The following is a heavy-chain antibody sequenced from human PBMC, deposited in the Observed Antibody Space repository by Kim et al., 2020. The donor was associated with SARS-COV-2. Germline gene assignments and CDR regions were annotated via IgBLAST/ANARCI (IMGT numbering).Heavy chain of an antibody. J-gene: IGHJ3*02. CDR2: INHSGST. V-gene: IGHV4-34*01. CDR3: ARGPGSSGWRAFDI. D-gene: IGHD6-19*01. Sequence: SETLSLTCAVYGGSFSGYYWSWIRQPPGKGLEWIGEINHSGSTNYNPSLKSRVTISVDTSKNQFSLKLSSVTAADTAVYYCARGPGSSGWRAFDIWGQGTMVTVSS. CDR1: GGSFSGYY.